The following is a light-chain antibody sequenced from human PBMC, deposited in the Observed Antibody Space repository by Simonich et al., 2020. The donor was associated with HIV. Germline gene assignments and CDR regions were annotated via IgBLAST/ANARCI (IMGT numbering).Light chain of an antibody. J-gene: IGKJ4*01. CDR3: QQRSNWPLT. V-gene: IGKV3-11*01. CDR1: PSVSSY. CDR2: DAS. Sequence: EIVLTQSPATLSLSPGERATLSCRASPSVSSYLAWYQQKPGQAPRLLIYDASNRATGIPARFSGSGSGKDFTLTISSLEPEDFAVYYCQQRSNWPLTFGGGTKVEIK.